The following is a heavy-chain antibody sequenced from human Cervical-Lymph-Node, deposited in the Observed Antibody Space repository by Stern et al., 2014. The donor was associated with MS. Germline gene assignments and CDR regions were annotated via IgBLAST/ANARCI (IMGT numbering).Heavy chain of an antibody. D-gene: IGHD2-2*01. V-gene: IGHV1-46*01. CDR1: GYTFTNYY. CDR3: TRERSPQLFDY. CDR2: INPSGGST. Sequence: VQLVESGAEVKKPGASVKVSCKASGYTFTNYYIHWVRQAPGQGLEWMGLINPSGGSTTYTQSFQARVTMTRDTSTSTVYMELSSLRSEDTAVYYCTRERSPQLFDYWGQGTLVTVSS. J-gene: IGHJ4*02.